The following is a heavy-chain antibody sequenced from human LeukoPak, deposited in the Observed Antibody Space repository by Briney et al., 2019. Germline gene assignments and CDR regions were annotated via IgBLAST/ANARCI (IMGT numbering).Heavy chain of an antibody. CDR3: AREYWGIDY. CDR1: GFTFSSYS. V-gene: IGHV3-21*01. J-gene: IGHJ4*02. D-gene: IGHD2-15*01. CDR2: ISSSSSYI. Sequence: PGGSLRLSCAASGFTFSSYSMNWVHQAPGKGLEWVSSISSSSSYIYYADSVKGRFTISRDNAKNSLYLQMNSLRAEDTAVYYCAREYWGIDYWGQGTLVTVSS.